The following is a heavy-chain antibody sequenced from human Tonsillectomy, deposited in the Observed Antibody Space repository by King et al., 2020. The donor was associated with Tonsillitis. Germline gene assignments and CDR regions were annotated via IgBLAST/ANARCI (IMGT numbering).Heavy chain of an antibody. CDR3: ASTHYDILTAYDTYFDY. D-gene: IGHD3-9*01. CDR2: ISYTGSA. J-gene: IGHJ4*02. V-gene: IGHV4-59*01. Sequence: VQLQESGPGLVKPSETLSLTCAVSGDSISSYYWSWIRQPPGEGLEWIAFISYTGSANYNPSLKSRVTILLESSKNQFSLKLSSVTAADTAVCYCASTHYDILTAYDTYFDYWGPGTLVTVSS. CDR1: GDSISSYY.